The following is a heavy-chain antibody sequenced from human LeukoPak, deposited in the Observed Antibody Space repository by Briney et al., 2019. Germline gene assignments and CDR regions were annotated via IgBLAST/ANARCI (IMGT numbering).Heavy chain of an antibody. Sequence: PSETLSLTCTVSGYSISSGYYWGWIRQPPGKGLEWIGSIYHSGSTYYNPSLKSRVTISVDTSKDQFSLKLSSVTAADTAVYYCARVRRPPAVGAFDIWGQGTMVTVSS. V-gene: IGHV4-38-2*02. CDR3: ARVRRPPAVGAFDI. J-gene: IGHJ3*02. CDR2: IYHSGST. D-gene: IGHD1-26*01. CDR1: GYSISSGYY.